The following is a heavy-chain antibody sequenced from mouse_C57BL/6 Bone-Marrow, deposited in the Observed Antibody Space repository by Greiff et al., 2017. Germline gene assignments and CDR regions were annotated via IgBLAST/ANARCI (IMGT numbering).Heavy chain of an antibody. CDR2: FHPYNDDT. J-gene: IGHJ4*01. V-gene: IGHV1-47*01. CDR3: ARSYGRSFPYAMDY. CDR1: GYTFTTFP. D-gene: IGHD1-1*01. Sequence: QVQLQPSGAELVKPGASVKMSCKASGYTFTTFPIAWMNQNHGKSLVWIGNFHPYNDDTNFYEKFKGKATLTVEKSSSTVYLELRRLTSDDSAVYYCARSYGRSFPYAMDYWGQGTSVTVSS.